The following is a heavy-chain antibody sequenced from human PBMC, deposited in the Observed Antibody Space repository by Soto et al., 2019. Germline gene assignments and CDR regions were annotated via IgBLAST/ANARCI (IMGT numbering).Heavy chain of an antibody. CDR2: IYYSGST. V-gene: IGHV4-39*01. Sequence: QLQLQESGPGLVKPSETLSLTCTVSGGSISSSSYYWGWIRQPPGKGLEWIGSIYYSGSTYYNPSLKSRVTISVDTSKNQFSLKLSSVTAADTAVYYCASGCISTSCPRHNGMDVWGQGTTVTVSS. D-gene: IGHD2-2*01. CDR1: GGSISSSSYY. J-gene: IGHJ6*02. CDR3: ASGCISTSCPRHNGMDV.